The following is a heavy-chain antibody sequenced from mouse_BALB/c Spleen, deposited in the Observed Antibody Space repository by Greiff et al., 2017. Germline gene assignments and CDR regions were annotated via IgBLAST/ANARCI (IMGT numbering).Heavy chain of an antibody. J-gene: IGHJ1*01. CDR1: GFTFNTYA. D-gene: IGHD1-1*01. V-gene: IGHV10-1*02. Sequence: GGGLVQPNGSLKLSCAASGFTFNTYAMNWVRQAPGKGLEWVARIRSKSNNYATYYADSVKDRFTISRDDSQSMLYLQMNNLKTEDTAMYYCVRDYGSSYGGYWYFDVWGAGTTVTVSS. CDR2: IRSKSNNYAT. CDR3: VRDYGSSYGGYWYFDV.